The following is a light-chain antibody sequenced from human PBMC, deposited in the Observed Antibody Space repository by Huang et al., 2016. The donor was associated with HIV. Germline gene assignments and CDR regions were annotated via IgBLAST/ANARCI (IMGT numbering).Light chain of an antibody. V-gene: IGKV3-11*01. Sequence: EIVLTQSPATLSWSPGERATLSCRASQTIINYLAWYQQKPGQAPRPLIYDASNRATGIPARFSGSGSGTDFTLTISSLEPEDFAVYYCQQRGDWPLTFGGGTKVEIK. J-gene: IGKJ4*01. CDR3: QQRGDWPLT. CDR1: QTIINY. CDR2: DAS.